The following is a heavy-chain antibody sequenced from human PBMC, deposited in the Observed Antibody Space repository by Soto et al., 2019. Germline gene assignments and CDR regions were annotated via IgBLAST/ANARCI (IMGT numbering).Heavy chain of an antibody. Sequence: QEQLVESGGGSVQPGGSLRLSCAASGFTLSDYYMIWIRQPPGKGLEWGAFVSTSGSSINDAESVKGRFNISRDSAKNSMFLEMNNLRAEETAVYYCARRGSTGWYESYFDYWGQGILVTVSS. D-gene: IGHD6-19*01. CDR3: ARRGSTGWYESYFDY. CDR2: VSTSGSSI. CDR1: GFTLSDYY. J-gene: IGHJ4*02. V-gene: IGHV3-11*01.